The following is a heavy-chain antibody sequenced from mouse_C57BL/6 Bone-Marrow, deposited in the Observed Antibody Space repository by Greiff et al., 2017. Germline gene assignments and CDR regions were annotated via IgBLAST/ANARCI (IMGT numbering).Heavy chain of an antibody. CDR1: GYTFTSYW. J-gene: IGHJ3*01. Sequence: QVQLQQPGAELVKPGASVKLSCKASGYTFTSYWMHWVKPRPGRGLAWIGRIAPNSGGPKYNEKFTSTATLTVDKPSSTAYMQHSSLTSEDSAVYYCARAMVTNPAWFAYWGQGTLVTVSA. D-gene: IGHD2-1*01. V-gene: IGHV1-72*01. CDR3: ARAMVTNPAWFAY. CDR2: IAPNSGGP.